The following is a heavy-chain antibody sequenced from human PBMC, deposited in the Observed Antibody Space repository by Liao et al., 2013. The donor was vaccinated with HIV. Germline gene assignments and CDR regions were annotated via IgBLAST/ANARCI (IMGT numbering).Heavy chain of an antibody. J-gene: IGHJ6*03. D-gene: IGHD1-1*01. CDR3: ARARRNDASTPYTGGFYFMDV. V-gene: IGHV4-59*01. CDR1: GDSITGDY. CDR2: IHGSGTT. Sequence: QVQLHLSGPGLVRPSETLSLRCTVSGDSITGDYWTWIRQSPGKGLEWLGNIHGSGTTNYTPSLKSRVAMSVDMSKNQFFLDLTSVSAADTAVYYCARARRNDASTPYTGGFYFMDVWGKGTTVTVSS.